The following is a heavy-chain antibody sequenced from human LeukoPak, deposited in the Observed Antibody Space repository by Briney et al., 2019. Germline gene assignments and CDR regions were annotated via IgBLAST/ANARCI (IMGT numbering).Heavy chain of an antibody. J-gene: IGHJ4*02. CDR1: GFTFSSYW. Sequence: PEGSLRLSCAASGFTFSSYWMSWVRQAPGKGLEWVANIKQGGSEKYYVDSVKGRFTISRDNAKNSLYLQMNSLRAEDTAVYYCARERDGSSGYSDYWGQGTLVTVSS. D-gene: IGHD6-19*01. CDR2: IKQGGSEK. CDR3: ARERDGSSGYSDY. V-gene: IGHV3-7*01.